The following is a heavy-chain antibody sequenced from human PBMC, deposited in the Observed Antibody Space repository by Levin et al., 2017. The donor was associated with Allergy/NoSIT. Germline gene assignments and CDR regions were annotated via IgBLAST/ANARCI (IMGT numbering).Heavy chain of an antibody. CDR1: GYSFSDFF. Sequence: ASVKVSCKASGYSFSDFFLHWVRQAPGQGLEWMGWINPNSGGTNYAPKFQDWVTMTRDTSVSTAYMELSKLRSDDTAVYYCARGTEEDTGYDLTYWGQGTLVTVSS. CDR2: INPNSGGT. V-gene: IGHV1-2*04. CDR3: ARGTEEDTGYDLTY. D-gene: IGHD5-12*01. J-gene: IGHJ4*02.